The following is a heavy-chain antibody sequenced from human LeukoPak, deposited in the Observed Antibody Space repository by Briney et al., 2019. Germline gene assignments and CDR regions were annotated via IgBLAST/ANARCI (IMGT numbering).Heavy chain of an antibody. Sequence: GGSLRLSCAASGFTFSSYAMSWVRQAPGKGLEWVSGINSNGGSTGYADSVKGRFTISRDNAKNSLYLQMNSLRAEDTALYYCARLCYPSHCFDYWGQGTLVTVSS. CDR3: ARLCYPSHCFDY. J-gene: IGHJ4*02. CDR1: GFTFSSYA. CDR2: INSNGGST. D-gene: IGHD2-15*01. V-gene: IGHV3-20*04.